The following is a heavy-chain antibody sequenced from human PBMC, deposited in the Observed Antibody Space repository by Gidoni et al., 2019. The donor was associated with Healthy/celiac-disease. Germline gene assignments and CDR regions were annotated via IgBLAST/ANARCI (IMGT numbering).Heavy chain of an antibody. CDR3: ARDPARDLLGPFDI. J-gene: IGHJ3*02. Sequence: QVQLVQSGAEGKKPGSSVKVSCKASGGTFSSYAISWVLQAPGQGLEWMGGIIPIFGTANYAQKFQGRVTITADESTSTAYMELSSLRSEDTAVYYCARDPARDLLGPFDIWGQGTMVTVSS. D-gene: IGHD2-21*01. CDR2: IIPIFGTA. CDR1: GGTFSSYA. V-gene: IGHV1-69*01.